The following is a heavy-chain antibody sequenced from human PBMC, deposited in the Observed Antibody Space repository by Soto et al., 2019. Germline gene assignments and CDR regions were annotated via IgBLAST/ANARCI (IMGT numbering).Heavy chain of an antibody. CDR2: IIPIFGTA. J-gene: IGHJ4*02. CDR1: GGTFSSYA. Sequence: QVQLVQSGAEVKKPGSSVKVSCKASGGTFSSYAISWVRQAPGQGLEWMGGIIPIFGTANYAQKFQGRVTITADKSTSTAYMELGSLRSEDTAVYYCARWGLGLPLRGYFDYWGQGTLVTVSS. D-gene: IGHD3-16*01. CDR3: ARWGLGLPLRGYFDY. V-gene: IGHV1-69*06.